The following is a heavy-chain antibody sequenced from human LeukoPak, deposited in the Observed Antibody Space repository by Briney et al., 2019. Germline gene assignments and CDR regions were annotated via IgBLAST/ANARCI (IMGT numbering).Heavy chain of an antibody. D-gene: IGHD3-3*01. CDR3: ARDAFTIFGVVILGRYFDL. V-gene: IGHV4-38-2*02. Sequence: SETLSLTCTVSGYSISSGYYWGWIRQPPGKGLEWIGSIYHSGSTYYNPSLKSRVTISVDTSKNQFSLKLSSVTAADTAVYYCARDAFTIFGVVILGRYFDLWGRGTLVTVSS. CDR1: GYSISSGYY. J-gene: IGHJ2*01. CDR2: IYHSGST.